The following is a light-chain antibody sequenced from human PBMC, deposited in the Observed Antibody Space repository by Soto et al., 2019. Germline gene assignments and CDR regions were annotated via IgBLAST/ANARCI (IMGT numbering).Light chain of an antibody. CDR3: SSYAGSNTVV. CDR1: SSDVGGHNY. CDR2: EVS. Sequence: QFALTQPPSASGSPGQSVTISCTGTSSDVGGHNYVSWYQQHPGKAPKLMIYEVSKRPSGVPDRFSGSKSDNTASLTVSGLQAEDEADYYCSSYAGSNTVVFGGGTKLTVL. J-gene: IGLJ2*01. V-gene: IGLV2-8*01.